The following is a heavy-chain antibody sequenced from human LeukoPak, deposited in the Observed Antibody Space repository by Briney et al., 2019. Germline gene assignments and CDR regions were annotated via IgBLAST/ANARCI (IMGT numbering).Heavy chain of an antibody. J-gene: IGHJ4*02. CDR2: ISYDGSNK. CDR3: ARSAGAATPLDY. Sequence: GGSLRLSCAASGFTFSSYAMHWVRQAPGKGLEWVAVISYDGSNKYYADSVKGRFTISRDNSKNTLYLQMNSLRAEDTAVYYCARSAGAATPLDYWGQGTLVTVSS. V-gene: IGHV3-30*04. D-gene: IGHD2-15*01. CDR1: GFTFSSYA.